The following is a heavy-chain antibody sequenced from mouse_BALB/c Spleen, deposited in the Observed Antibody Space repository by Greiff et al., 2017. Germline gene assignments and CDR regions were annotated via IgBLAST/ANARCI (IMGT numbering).Heavy chain of an antibody. CDR3: ARDLHDGYPFAY. J-gene: IGHJ3*01. CDR2: IWAGGST. CDR1: GFSLTSYG. Sequence: VQVVESGPGLVAPSQSLSITCTVSGFSLTSYGVHWVRQPPGKGLEWLGVIWAGGSTNYNSALMSRLSISKDNSKSQVFLKMNSLQTDDTAMYYCARDLHDGYPFAYWGQGTLVTVSA. D-gene: IGHD2-3*01. V-gene: IGHV2-9*02.